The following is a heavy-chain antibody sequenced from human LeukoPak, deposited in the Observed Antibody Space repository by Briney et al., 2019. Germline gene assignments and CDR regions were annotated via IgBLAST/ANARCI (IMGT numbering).Heavy chain of an antibody. V-gene: IGHV4-39*07. Sequence: SETLSLTCTVSHGSISSGHYYCGWLRQPPGKGLQWIGNIYSGGSTYYNPSLKSRATLSVDTSKNQFSLRLSSVTAADTAVYYCARNPVTHFYCYFDLWGRGTLVTVSS. CDR1: HGSISSGHYY. CDR2: IYSGGST. D-gene: IGHD4-17*01. J-gene: IGHJ2*01. CDR3: ARNPVTHFYCYFDL.